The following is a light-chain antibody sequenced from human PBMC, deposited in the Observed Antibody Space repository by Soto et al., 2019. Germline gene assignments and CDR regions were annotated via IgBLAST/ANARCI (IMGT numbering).Light chain of an antibody. Sequence: EIVMTQSPATLSVSPGERATLSCRASQSVSSNLAWYQQKPGQAPRLLIYGASTRATGIPARFSGSGSGTEFTLIISSLQSEDFAVYYCQQYNNWPPDTFGQGTKVDIK. J-gene: IGKJ1*01. V-gene: IGKV3-15*01. CDR1: QSVSSN. CDR2: GAS. CDR3: QQYNNWPPDT.